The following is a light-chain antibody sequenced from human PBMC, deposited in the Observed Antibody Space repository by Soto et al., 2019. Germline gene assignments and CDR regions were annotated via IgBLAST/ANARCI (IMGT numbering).Light chain of an antibody. CDR2: EVN. Sequence: QFVLTQLASASGSHGQSINVSCTGTNIVIGGYNYVSWYPHHPGKAPQLIIYEVNLRPSGVSDRFSASKSGDTASLTISGLQAGDEADYYCCSYSTSNTHNYVFGNGTKVTVL. J-gene: IGLJ1*01. V-gene: IGLV2-14*01. CDR3: CSYSTSNTHNYV. CDR1: NIVIGGYNY.